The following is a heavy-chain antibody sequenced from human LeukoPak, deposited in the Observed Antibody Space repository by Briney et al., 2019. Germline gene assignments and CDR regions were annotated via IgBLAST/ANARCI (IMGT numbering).Heavy chain of an antibody. CDR1: GFTFSSYA. V-gene: IGHV3-23*01. J-gene: IGHJ4*02. D-gene: IGHD2-15*01. CDR3: ANGWSPDY. Sequence: GGSLRLSCAASGFTFSSYAMSWVRQAPGKGLEWVSGISGSGGSTYYADSVKGRFTIFRDNSKNTLYLQINSLRAEDTAVYHCANGWSPDYWGRGTLVTVSS. CDR2: ISGSGGST.